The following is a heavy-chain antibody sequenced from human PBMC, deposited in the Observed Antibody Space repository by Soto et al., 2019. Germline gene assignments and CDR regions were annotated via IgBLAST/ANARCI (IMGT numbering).Heavy chain of an antibody. CDR2: ISYDGSNK. CDR3: ARDFDGDYGDYGYFDY. V-gene: IGHV3-30-3*01. Sequence: PGGSLRLSCAASGFTFSSYAMHWVRQAPGKGLEWVAVISYDGSNKYYADSVKGRFTISRDNSKNTLYLQMNSLRAEDTALYYCARDFDGDYGDYGYFDYWGQGTLVTVSS. CDR1: GFTFSSYA. J-gene: IGHJ4*02. D-gene: IGHD4-17*01.